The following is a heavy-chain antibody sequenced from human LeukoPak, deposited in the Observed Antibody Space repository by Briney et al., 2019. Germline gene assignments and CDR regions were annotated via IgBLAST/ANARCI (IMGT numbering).Heavy chain of an antibody. D-gene: IGHD6-13*01. J-gene: IGHJ3*02. Sequence: GGSLRLSCAASGFTFTKYWMSWVRQAPGKRLECVADINQDETVKRCMASAKGRFTISRDNTKNSLYLEMNSLTAEDTALYYCARDLWAQQEGDGFDIWGQGTMVTVSS. CDR1: GFTFTKYW. CDR3: ARDLWAQQEGDGFDI. CDR2: INQDETVK. V-gene: IGHV3-7*03.